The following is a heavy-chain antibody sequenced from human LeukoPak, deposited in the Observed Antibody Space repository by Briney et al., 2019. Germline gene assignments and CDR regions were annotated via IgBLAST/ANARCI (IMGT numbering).Heavy chain of an antibody. CDR3: ARVTYYDFWSGCYWVAADYYGMDV. Sequence: ASVKVSCKASGYTFTSYDINWVRQATGQGLEWMGWMNPNSGNTGYAQKFQGRVTMTRNTSISTAYMELSSLRSEDTAVYYCARVTYYDFWSGCYWVAADYYGMDVWGQGTTVTVSS. J-gene: IGHJ6*02. V-gene: IGHV1-8*01. CDR2: MNPNSGNT. CDR1: GYTFTSYD. D-gene: IGHD3-3*01.